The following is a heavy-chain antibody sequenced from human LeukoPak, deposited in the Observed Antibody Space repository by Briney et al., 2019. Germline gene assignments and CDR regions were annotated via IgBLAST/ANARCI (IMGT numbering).Heavy chain of an antibody. J-gene: IGHJ4*02. CDR1: GFTFSRYA. Sequence: GGSLRLSCAASGFTFSRYAMNWVRQAPGKGLEWVSAVTGSGGSTYYADSVKGRFTISRDNSKNTLYLQMNSLRAEDTAVYYCARTPYDSSTYYFDYWGQGTLVTVSS. CDR3: ARTPYDSSTYYFDY. CDR2: VTGSGGST. V-gene: IGHV3-23*01. D-gene: IGHD3-22*01.